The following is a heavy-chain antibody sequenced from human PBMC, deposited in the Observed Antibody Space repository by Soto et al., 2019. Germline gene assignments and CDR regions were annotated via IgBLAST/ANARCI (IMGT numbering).Heavy chain of an antibody. CDR1: GYSFTSYW. Sequence: GESLKISCKGSGYSFTSYWISWVRQMPGKGLEWMGRIDPSDSYTNYSPSFQGHVTISADKSISTAYLQWSSLKASDTAMYYCASGNPVVPAANYYYYGMDVWGQGTTVTVSS. CDR2: IDPSDSYT. CDR3: ASGNPVVPAANYYYYGMDV. J-gene: IGHJ6*02. V-gene: IGHV5-10-1*01. D-gene: IGHD2-2*01.